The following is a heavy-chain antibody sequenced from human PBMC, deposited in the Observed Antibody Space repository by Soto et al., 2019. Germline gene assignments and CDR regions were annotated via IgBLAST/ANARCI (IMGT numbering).Heavy chain of an antibody. J-gene: IGHJ5*02. Sequence: GSLRLSWAASGFTFSSYAMSWGRQAPGKGLEWVSAISGSGGSTYYADSVKGRFTISRDNSKNTLYLQMNSLRAEDTAVYYCAKARWYYDSSGYYYPTNWFDPWGQGTLVTVSS. D-gene: IGHD3-22*01. CDR3: AKARWYYDSSGYYYPTNWFDP. CDR1: GFTFSSYA. V-gene: IGHV3-23*01. CDR2: ISGSGGST.